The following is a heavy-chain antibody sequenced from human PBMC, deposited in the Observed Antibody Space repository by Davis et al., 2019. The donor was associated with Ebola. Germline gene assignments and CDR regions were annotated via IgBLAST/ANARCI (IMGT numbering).Heavy chain of an antibody. CDR3: ARAVFHEVLDY. V-gene: IGHV3-30*04. D-gene: IGHD3-3*01. CDR2: VSHSEREK. CDR1: GFTFRNSA. Sequence: PGGSLRLSCAASGFTFRNSAMHWVRQAPGKGPEWVAVVSHSEREKFYADSVKGRFTISRDNSENTLYLQMNSLTADDTAVYYCARAVFHEVLDYWGQGTPVTVSP. J-gene: IGHJ4*02.